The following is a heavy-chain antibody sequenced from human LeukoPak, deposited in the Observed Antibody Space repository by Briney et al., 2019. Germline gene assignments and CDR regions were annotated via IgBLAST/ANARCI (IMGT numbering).Heavy chain of an antibody. D-gene: IGHD6-13*01. CDR3: ARAPYSSSYGGGADY. CDR2: INAGNGNT. V-gene: IGHV1-3*01. Sequence: ASVKVSCKATGYTFTSYAMHWVRQAPGQRLEWMGWINAGNGNTKYSQKFQGRVTITRDTSASTAYMELSSLRSEDTAVYYCARAPYSSSYGGGADYWGQGTLVTVSS. CDR1: GYTFTSYA. J-gene: IGHJ4*02.